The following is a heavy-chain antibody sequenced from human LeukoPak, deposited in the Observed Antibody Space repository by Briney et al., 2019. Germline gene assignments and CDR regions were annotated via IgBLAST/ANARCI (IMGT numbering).Heavy chain of an antibody. J-gene: IGHJ4*02. CDR2: ISGSGGST. Sequence: GGSLRLSCAASGFTFSSYAMSWVRQAPGKGLEGVSTISGSGGSTYYADSVKGRFTISRDNSKNTLYLQMSSLRDEDMAVYYCAKDRIVAVPADRRFDYWGQGTLVTVSS. CDR1: GFTFSSYA. D-gene: IGHD2-2*01. CDR3: AKDRIVAVPADRRFDY. V-gene: IGHV3-23*01.